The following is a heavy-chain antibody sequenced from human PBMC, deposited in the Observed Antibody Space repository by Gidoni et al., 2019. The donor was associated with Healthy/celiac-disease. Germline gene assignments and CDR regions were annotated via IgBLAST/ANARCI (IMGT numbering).Heavy chain of an antibody. CDR2: IYYSGST. J-gene: IGHJ3*02. CDR1: GGPISRSSYY. V-gene: IGHV4-39*01. Sequence: QLQLQESGPGLVKPSETLSLPCTVSGGPISRSSYYWGWIRQPPGKGLEWIGSIYYSGSTYSNPPPKSRVTISVDTSKIQFSLKLSSVTAADTAVYYCARLAAKAAFDIWGQGTMVTVSS. D-gene: IGHD6-13*01. CDR3: ARLAAKAAFDI.